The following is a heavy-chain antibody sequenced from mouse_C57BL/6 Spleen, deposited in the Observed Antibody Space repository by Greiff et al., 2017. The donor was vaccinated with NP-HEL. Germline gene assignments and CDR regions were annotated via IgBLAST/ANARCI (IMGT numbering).Heavy chain of an antibody. CDR2: IYPGSGST. V-gene: IGHV1-55*01. D-gene: IGHD1-1*01. J-gene: IGHJ2*01. CDR3: ARGGTTVVATDYFDY. Sequence: VQLQQPGAELVKPGASVKMSCKASGYTFTSYWITWVKQRPGQGLEWIGDIYPGSGSTNYNEKFKSKATLTVDTSSSTAYMQLSSLRSEDSAVYYGARGGTTVVATDYFDYWGQGTPLTVSS. CDR1: GYTFTSYW.